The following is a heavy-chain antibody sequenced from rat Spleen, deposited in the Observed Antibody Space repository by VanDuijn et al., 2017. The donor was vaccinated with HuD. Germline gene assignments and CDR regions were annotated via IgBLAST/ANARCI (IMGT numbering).Heavy chain of an antibody. CDR1: GFTFNNYW. J-gene: IGHJ2*01. D-gene: IGHD5-1*01. CDR2: ITKTGDNT. CDR3: TNNWEAYY. Sequence: EVQLVESGGGLVQPGNSLKLSCVASGFTFNNYWMTWIRQAPGKGLEWVASITKTGDNTYYPDSVKGRFAISRDNAKNTLYLQMNSLRSEDTATYYCTNNWEAYYWGQGVMVTVSS. V-gene: IGHV5-31*01.